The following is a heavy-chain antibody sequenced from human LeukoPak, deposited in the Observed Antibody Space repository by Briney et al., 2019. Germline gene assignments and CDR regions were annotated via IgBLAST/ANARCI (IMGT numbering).Heavy chain of an antibody. J-gene: IGHJ4*02. CDR1: GFTFSDYY. D-gene: IGHD2-15*01. CDR3: AKGVVVVAAKYYFDY. Sequence: GGSLRLSCAASGFTFSDYYMSWIRQAPGKGLEWVSYISSSGSTIYYADSVKGRFTISRDNAKNSLYLQMNSLRAEDTAVYYCAKGVVVVAAKYYFDYWGQGTLVTVSS. V-gene: IGHV3-11*04. CDR2: ISSSGSTI.